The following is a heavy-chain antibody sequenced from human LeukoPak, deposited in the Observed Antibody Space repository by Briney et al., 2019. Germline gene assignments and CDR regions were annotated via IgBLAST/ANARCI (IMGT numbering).Heavy chain of an antibody. CDR1: GFTFYDYG. J-gene: IGHJ3*02. V-gene: IGHV3-20*04. CDR2: INWNGGST. D-gene: IGHD3-22*01. Sequence: RSGGSLRLSCAASGFTFYDYGMSWVHQAPGKGLEWVSGINWNGGSTGYADSVKGRFTISRDNAKNSLYLQMNSLRAEDTAVYYCAKEMRYYDSSGYPPDAFDIWGQGTMVTVSS. CDR3: AKEMRYYDSSGYPPDAFDI.